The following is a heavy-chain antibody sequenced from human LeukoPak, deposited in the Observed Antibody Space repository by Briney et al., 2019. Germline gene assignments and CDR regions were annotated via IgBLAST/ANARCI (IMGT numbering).Heavy chain of an antibody. CDR1: GYSFTGHY. D-gene: IGHD3-22*01. CDR2: INPTSGGT. V-gene: IGHV1-2*02. Sequence: ASVKVSCKASGYSFTGHYIHWVRQVPGQGLEWMGWINPTSGGTRFAEKCQGRITMTRDTSIRTPYMKLTRLTSGDTAVYYSARDSGDYYDNSGTPYNGFDPWGQGALVTVSS. J-gene: IGHJ5*02. CDR3: ARDSGDYYDNSGTPYNGFDP.